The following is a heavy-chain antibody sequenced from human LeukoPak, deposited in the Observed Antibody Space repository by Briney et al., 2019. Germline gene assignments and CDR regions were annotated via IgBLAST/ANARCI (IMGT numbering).Heavy chain of an antibody. CDR3: ASGGSSPNGYYYYMDV. D-gene: IGHD2-15*01. V-gene: IGHV3-30*02. J-gene: IGHJ6*03. Sequence: GGSLRLSCAASGFTFSSYGMHWVRQAPGKGLEWVAFIRSDGSDKSYADSVKGRFTISRDNSENKLYLQINSLRVEDTAVYYCASGGSSPNGYYYYMDVWGKGPTVTISS. CDR2: IRSDGSDK. CDR1: GFTFSSYG.